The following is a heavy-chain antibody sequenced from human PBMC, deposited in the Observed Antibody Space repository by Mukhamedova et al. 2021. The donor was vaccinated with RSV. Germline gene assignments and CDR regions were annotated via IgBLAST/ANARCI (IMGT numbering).Heavy chain of an antibody. CDR3: AKVGPDYYGSGSYYLEYFQH. CDR2: ISGSGGST. J-gene: IGHJ1*01. Sequence: GKGLEWVSAISGSGGSTYYADFVKGRFTISRDNSKNTLYLQMNSLRAEDTAVYYCAKVGPDYYGSGSYYLEYFQHWGQGTLVTVS. V-gene: IGHV3-23*01. D-gene: IGHD3-10*01.